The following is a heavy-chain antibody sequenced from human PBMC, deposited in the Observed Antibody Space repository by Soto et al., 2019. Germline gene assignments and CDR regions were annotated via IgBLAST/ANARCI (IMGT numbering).Heavy chain of an antibody. CDR2: IYWDDDK. D-gene: IGHD2-2*01. CDR3: AHKVPAAIVDY. V-gene: IGHV2-5*02. Sequence: QITFKESGPTPVKPTQNLTLTCTFSGFSLSTSGGGVGWIRQPPGKALEWLALIYWDDDKRYSPSLKSRLTITKDTSKNQVVLTMTNMDPVDTATYYCAHKVPAAIVDYWGQGTLVTVSS. CDR1: GFSLSTSGGG. J-gene: IGHJ4*02.